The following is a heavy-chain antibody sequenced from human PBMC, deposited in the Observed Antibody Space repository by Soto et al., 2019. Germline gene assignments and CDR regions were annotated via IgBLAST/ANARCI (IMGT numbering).Heavy chain of an antibody. D-gene: IGHD2-15*01. V-gene: IGHV4-39*01. Sequence: SETLSLTCSVSGYSVSSSDYYWAWIRQPPGKGLAWIGSMLYSGLTYYNPSLKSRVTLSVDTSKHQFSVRLNSVTASDTAVYYCAPLSVSLSGPYGIHVWGQGTTVTVSS. CDR3: APLSVSLSGPYGIHV. J-gene: IGHJ6*02. CDR1: GYSVSSSDYY. CDR2: MLYSGLT.